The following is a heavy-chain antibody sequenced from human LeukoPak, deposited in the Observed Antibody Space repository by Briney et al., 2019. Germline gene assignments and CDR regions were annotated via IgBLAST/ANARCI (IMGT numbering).Heavy chain of an antibody. V-gene: IGHV4-4*07. J-gene: IGHJ4*02. CDR2: IYTSGST. CDR1: GGSISSYY. CDR3: ATSRVTYYFDY. Sequence: SETLSLTCTVSGGSISSYYWSCIRQPAGKGLEWIGRIYTSGSTNYNPSLKSRVTMSVDTYKNQFSVKLSSVTAADTAVYYCATSRVTYYFDYWGQGTLVTVSS. D-gene: IGHD2-21*02.